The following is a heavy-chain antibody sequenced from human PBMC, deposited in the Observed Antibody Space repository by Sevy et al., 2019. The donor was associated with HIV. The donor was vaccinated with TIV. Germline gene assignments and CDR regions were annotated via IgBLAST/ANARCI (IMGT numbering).Heavy chain of an antibody. J-gene: IGHJ5*02. V-gene: IGHV4-59*01. CDR2: IYYSGST. CDR1: GGSISSYY. Sequence: SETLSLTCTVSGGSISSYYWSWIRQPPGKGLEWIGYIYYSGSTNYNPSLKSRVTISVDTSKNQFSLKLSSVTAADTAVYYCARDQSNYDFLSGYYSDWFDPWGQGTLVTVSS. D-gene: IGHD3-3*01. CDR3: ARDQSNYDFLSGYYSDWFDP.